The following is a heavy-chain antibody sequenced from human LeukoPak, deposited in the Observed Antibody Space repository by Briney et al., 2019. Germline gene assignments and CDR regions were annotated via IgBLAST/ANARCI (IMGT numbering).Heavy chain of an antibody. V-gene: IGHV3-23*01. D-gene: IGHD3-22*01. CDR2: ISATGGGA. CDR1: GFTFKNFA. CDR3: ARDRGRYYDSRGFYWGYYFDS. Sequence: TGGSLRLSCAASGFTFKNFAMTWVRQAPGKGLEWVSTISATGGGAYYADSVKGRFTISRDNSKDTLYLQMSSVRVDDTAVYYCARDRGRYYDSRGFYWGYYFDSWGQGILVTVST. J-gene: IGHJ4*02.